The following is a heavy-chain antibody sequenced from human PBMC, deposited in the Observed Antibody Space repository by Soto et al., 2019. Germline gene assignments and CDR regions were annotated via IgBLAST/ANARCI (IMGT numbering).Heavy chain of an antibody. J-gene: IGHJ4*02. D-gene: IGHD6-6*01. CDR3: AREKWLVRYFDY. CDR1: GFTVSSNY. Sequence: PGGSLRLSCAASGFTVSSNYMSWVRQAPGKGLEWVSVIYSGGSTYYADSVKGRFTISRDNSKNTLYLQMNSLRAEDTAVYYCAREKWLVRYFDYWGQGNLVTVSS. V-gene: IGHV3-53*01. CDR2: IYSGGST.